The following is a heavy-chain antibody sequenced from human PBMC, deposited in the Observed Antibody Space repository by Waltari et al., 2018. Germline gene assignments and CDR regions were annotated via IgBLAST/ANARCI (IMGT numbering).Heavy chain of an antibody. J-gene: IGHJ4*02. D-gene: IGHD3-10*01. CDR1: GVTVRGDE. CDR2: ISSGGTNM. CDR3: ARERSVTGKGNLDY. Sequence: EVQLVESGGGLVQPGGSLRLSGAAAGVTVRGDEMNWVHQAPGKGLELVSYISSGGTNMFYAESVKGRFTISRDNAKNSLYLHMNSLRVEDTAVYYCARERSVTGKGNLDYWVQGTLVTVSS. V-gene: IGHV3-48*03.